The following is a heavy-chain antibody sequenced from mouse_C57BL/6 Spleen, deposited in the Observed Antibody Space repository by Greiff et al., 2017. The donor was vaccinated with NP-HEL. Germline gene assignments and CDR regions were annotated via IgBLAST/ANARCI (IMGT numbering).Heavy chain of an antibody. CDR1: GYTFTDYN. V-gene: IGHV1-22*01. CDR3: ARRGYTDYGNPFAY. CDR2: INPNNGGT. Sequence: EVQLQQSGPELVKPGASVKMSCKASGYTFTDYNMHWVKQSHGKSLEWIGYINPNNGGTSYNQKFKGKATLTVNKSSSTAYMELRSLTSEDSAVYYCARRGYTDYGNPFAYWGQGTLVTVSA. D-gene: IGHD2-1*01. J-gene: IGHJ3*01.